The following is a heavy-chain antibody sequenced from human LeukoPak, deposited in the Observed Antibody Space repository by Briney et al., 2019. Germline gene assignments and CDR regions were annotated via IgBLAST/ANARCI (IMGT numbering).Heavy chain of an antibody. D-gene: IGHD3-22*01. Sequence: PSETLSLTCTVSSGXINSGGYYWSWIRQHPGKGLEWVGYVYYSGSTNYNPSLKSRSSISVDTSKNQFSLKLSSVTAADTAVYYCARETSKYYYDNKPFDIWGQGTMVTVSS. V-gene: IGHV4-31*03. CDR2: VYYSGST. CDR3: ARETSKYYYDNKPFDI. J-gene: IGHJ3*02. CDR1: SGXINSGGYY.